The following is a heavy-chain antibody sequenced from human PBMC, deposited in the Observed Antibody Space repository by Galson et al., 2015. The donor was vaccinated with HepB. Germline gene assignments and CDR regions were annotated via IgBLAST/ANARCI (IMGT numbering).Heavy chain of an antibody. Sequence: QSGAEVKRPGESLRISCKGSGYSFTSYWISWVRQMPGKGLEWMGRIDPSDSYTNYSPSFQGHVTISADKSTSTAYMELRSLRSDDTAVYYCARDPHNWNEHSTDAFDIWGQGTMVTVSS. CDR1: GYSFTSYW. CDR3: ARDPHNWNEHSTDAFDI. D-gene: IGHD1-1*01. CDR2: IDPSDSYT. J-gene: IGHJ3*02. V-gene: IGHV5-10-1*01.